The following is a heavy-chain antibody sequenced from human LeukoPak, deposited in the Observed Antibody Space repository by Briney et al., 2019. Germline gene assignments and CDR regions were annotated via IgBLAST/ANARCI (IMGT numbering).Heavy chain of an antibody. V-gene: IGHV3-48*01. CDR3: ARVTSSPSSYYYYGMDV. CDR2: ISSSSTTI. J-gene: IGHJ6*02. D-gene: IGHD1-26*01. CDR1: GFTFSSYS. Sequence: GGSLRLSCAASGFTFSSYSMNWVRQAPGKGLEWVSYISSSSTTIYYADSVKGRFTISRENAKNSLYLEMNSLRAEDTAVYYCARVTSSPSSYYYYGMDVWGQGTTVTVSS.